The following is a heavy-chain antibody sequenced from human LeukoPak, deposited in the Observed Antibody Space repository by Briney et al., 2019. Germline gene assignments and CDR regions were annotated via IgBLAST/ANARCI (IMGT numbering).Heavy chain of an antibody. Sequence: ASVKVSCKASGYTFTSYAMHWVRQAPGQRLEWMGWINAGNGNTKYSQKFQGRVTITRDTSASTAYMELSSLRSEDTAVYYCATVRVYGSGSYYPAYFDYWGQGTLVTVSS. CDR2: INAGNGNT. J-gene: IGHJ4*02. CDR3: ATVRVYGSGSYYPAYFDY. D-gene: IGHD3-10*01. V-gene: IGHV1-3*01. CDR1: GYTFTSYA.